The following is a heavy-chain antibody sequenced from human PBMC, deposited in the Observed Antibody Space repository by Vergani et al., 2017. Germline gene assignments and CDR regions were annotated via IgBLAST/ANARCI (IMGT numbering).Heavy chain of an antibody. CDR1: GFTFDDYA. V-gene: IGHV3-9*01. CDR2: ISWNSGSI. J-gene: IGHJ5*02. D-gene: IGHD3-3*01. Sequence: EVQLVESGGGLVQPGRSLRLSCAAAGFTFDDYAMHWVRQAPGKGLEWVSGISWNSGSIDYADSVKGRFTISRDNAKNSLNLQMNSLRPDDTAVYYCVRGGRGDHGDFWSRLGPWGQGTRVIVSS. CDR3: VRGGRGDHGDFWSRLGP.